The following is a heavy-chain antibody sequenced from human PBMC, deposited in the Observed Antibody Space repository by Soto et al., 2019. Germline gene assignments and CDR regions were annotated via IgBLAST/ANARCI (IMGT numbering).Heavy chain of an antibody. Sequence: EVQLLESGGGLVQPGGSLRLSCAASGFTFSTYAMSWVRQAPGKGLEWVSTINTSGGSTYYADSVKGRFTISRDNSKNTLYLQMNSLRPEDTAVYYCAKFYGGKSAHTYALDPWGQGTLVTVSS. CDR2: INTSGGST. D-gene: IGHD2-15*01. CDR1: GFTFSTYA. V-gene: IGHV3-23*01. CDR3: AKFYGGKSAHTYALDP. J-gene: IGHJ5*02.